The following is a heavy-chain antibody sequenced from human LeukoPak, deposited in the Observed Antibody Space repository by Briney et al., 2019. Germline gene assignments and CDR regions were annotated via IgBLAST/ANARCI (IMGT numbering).Heavy chain of an antibody. D-gene: IGHD3-10*01. CDR2: IKHDGSEK. V-gene: IGHV3-7*03. CDR3: ARRVAFGEYFEY. Sequence: GGSLRLSCAASGFTFSSYWMSWVRQAPGKGLEWVANIKHDGSEKYYVDSVKGRFTISGDNAKNSLYLQMNSLRVEDTAVYYCARRVAFGEYFEYWGQGTLVTVSS. J-gene: IGHJ4*02. CDR1: GFTFSSYW.